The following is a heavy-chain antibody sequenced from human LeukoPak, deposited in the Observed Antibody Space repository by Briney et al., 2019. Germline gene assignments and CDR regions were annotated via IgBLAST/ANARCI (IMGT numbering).Heavy chain of an antibody. CDR1: GGSISSGSYY. CDR3: ARAGGSVGWYGTIDS. D-gene: IGHD6-19*01. J-gene: IGHJ4*02. CDR2: IYTSGST. V-gene: IGHV4-61*09. Sequence: SETLSLTCTVYGGSISSGSYYWSWIRQPAGKGLEWIGHIYTSGSTSYNPSLQSRVTISVDTSNHEFSLKLTSVTAADTAVYYCARAGGSVGWYGTIDSWGQGTLVTVSS.